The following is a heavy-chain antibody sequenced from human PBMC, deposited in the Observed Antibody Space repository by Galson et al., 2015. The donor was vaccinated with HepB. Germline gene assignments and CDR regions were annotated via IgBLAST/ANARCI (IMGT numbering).Heavy chain of an antibody. V-gene: IGHV3-23*01. Sequence: SLRLSCAASGFTFSSYAMSWVRQAPGKGLEWVSAISGSGGSTYYADSVKGRFTISRDNSKNTLYLQMNSLRAEDTAVYYCAKPTTKAWYFDLWGRGTLVTVSS. CDR3: AKPTTKAWYFDL. J-gene: IGHJ2*01. CDR1: GFTFSSYA. D-gene: IGHD1-14*01. CDR2: ISGSGGST.